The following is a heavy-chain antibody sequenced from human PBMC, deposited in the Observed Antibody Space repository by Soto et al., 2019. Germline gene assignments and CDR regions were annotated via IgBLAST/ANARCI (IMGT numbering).Heavy chain of an antibody. Sequence: ASVKVSCKASGYTFTSYGISWVRQAPGQGLEWMGWISAYNGNTNYAQKLQGRVTMTTDTSTSTAYMELRSLRSDDTAVYYCARVHHIIYYYYGMDVWGQGTTVTVSS. CDR3: ARVHHIIYYYYGMDV. CDR2: ISAYNGNT. J-gene: IGHJ6*02. V-gene: IGHV1-18*01. CDR1: GYTFTSYG.